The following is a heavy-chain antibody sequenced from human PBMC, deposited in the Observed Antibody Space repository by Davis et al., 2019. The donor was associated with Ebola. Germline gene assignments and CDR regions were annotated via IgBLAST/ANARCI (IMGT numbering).Heavy chain of an antibody. D-gene: IGHD2-21*02. CDR1: GFSLSASGVA. CDR3: AHSGDWSAFYFDY. Sequence: SGPTLVKPTQTLTLTCTFSGFSLSASGVAMGWIRQPPGKALEWVALIYWDGEKRYSPSLESRLTITKGTSENQVVLTLTNVDPVDTATYYCAHSGDWSAFYFDYWGQGTLVTVSS. V-gene: IGHV2-5*02. J-gene: IGHJ4*02. CDR2: IYWDGEK.